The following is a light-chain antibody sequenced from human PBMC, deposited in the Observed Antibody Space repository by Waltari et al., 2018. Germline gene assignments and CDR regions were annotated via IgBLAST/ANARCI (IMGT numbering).Light chain of an antibody. CDR3: QAWDSRTFVV. CDR1: KLEDKY. J-gene: IGLJ2*01. Sequence: SYELTQPPSLSVSPGQTATITCSGDKLEDKYVSWYQQKPGQSPVLVIFQDTRRSSGIPGRFSGASSGNTATLTISGTQTLDEADYYCQAWDSRTFVVFGGGTKVTVL. V-gene: IGLV3-1*01. CDR2: QDT.